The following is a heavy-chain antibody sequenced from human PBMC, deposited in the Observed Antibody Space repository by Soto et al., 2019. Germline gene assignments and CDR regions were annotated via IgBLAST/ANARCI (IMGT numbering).Heavy chain of an antibody. J-gene: IGHJ5*02. CDR1: GGSISSGGYY. CDR3: ARVFSVRGVIWFDP. CDR2: IYYSGST. D-gene: IGHD3-10*01. V-gene: IGHV4-31*03. Sequence: QVQLQESGPGLVKPSQTLSLTCTVSGGSISSGGYYWSWIRQHPGKGLEWIGYIYYSGSTYYNPSLKSRVTISVDTSNNQFSLKLSSVTAADTAVYYCARVFSVRGVIWFDPWGQGTLVTVSS.